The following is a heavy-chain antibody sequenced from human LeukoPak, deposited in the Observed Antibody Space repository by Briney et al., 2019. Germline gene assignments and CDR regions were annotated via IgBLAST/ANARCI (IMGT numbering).Heavy chain of an antibody. J-gene: IGHJ4*02. CDR3: ARRDGYSPFDY. CDR1: GFTFNDRY. D-gene: IGHD5-24*01. V-gene: IGHV3-11*01. Sequence: GGSLRLSCVTSGFTFNDRYIDWVRQAPGKGLEWVSYISSSGSTIYYADSVKGRFTISRDNAKNSLYLQMNSLRAEDTAVYYCARRDGYSPFDYWGQGTLVTVSS. CDR2: ISSSGSTI.